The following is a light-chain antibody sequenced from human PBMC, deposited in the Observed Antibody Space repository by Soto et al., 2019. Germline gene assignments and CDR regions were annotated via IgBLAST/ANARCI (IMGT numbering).Light chain of an antibody. CDR1: QSISSSY. CDR3: QQYGSSPPLT. Sequence: IVLTQSPGTLSLSPGESATLSCRASQSISSSYLAWYQQKPGQAPRLLIYGASNRATAIPDRFSGSGSGTDFTLTISRLEPEDFAVYYCQQYGSSPPLTFGGGTKVEIK. V-gene: IGKV3-20*01. J-gene: IGKJ4*01. CDR2: GAS.